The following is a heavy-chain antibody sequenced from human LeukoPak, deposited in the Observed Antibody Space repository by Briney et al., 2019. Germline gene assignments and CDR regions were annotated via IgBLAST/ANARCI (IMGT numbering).Heavy chain of an antibody. D-gene: IGHD3-10*01. CDR1: GESFSGYY. CDR3: ARGVGITMVRGARQKTYNWFDP. J-gene: IGHJ5*02. V-gene: IGHV4-34*01. Sequence: KPSETLSLTCAVYGESFSGYYWSWIRQPPGKGLEWIGEINHSGSTDYNPSLKSRVTISVDTSKNQFSLKLSSVTAADTAVYYCARGVGITMVRGARQKTYNWFDPWGQGTLVTVSS. CDR2: INHSGST.